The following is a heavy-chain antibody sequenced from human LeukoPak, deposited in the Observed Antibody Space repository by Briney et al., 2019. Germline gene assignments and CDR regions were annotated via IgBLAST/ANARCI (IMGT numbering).Heavy chain of an antibody. CDR3: TKVIITGSFPDYFDN. D-gene: IGHD3-10*01. CDR1: GFTFSSYA. J-gene: IGHJ4*02. Sequence: PGGSLRLSCAASGFTFSSYAMSWVRQAPGKGLEWVSAISGSGGSTYYADSVKGRFTISRDNSKNTLYLQMNSLRAEDTAVYYCTKVIITGSFPDYFDNWGQGILVTVSS. V-gene: IGHV3-23*01. CDR2: ISGSGGST.